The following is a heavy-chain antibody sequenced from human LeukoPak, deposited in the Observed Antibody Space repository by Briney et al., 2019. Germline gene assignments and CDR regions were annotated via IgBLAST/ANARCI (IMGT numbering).Heavy chain of an antibody. CDR2: IYYSGST. CDR3: ARATPTYYDFWSGYLYFDY. D-gene: IGHD3-3*01. Sequence: SETLSLTCTVSGGSISSYYWSWIRQPPGKGLEWIGYIYYSGSTNYNPSLKSRVTIPVDTSKNQFSLKLSSVTAADTAVYYCARATPTYYDFWSGYLYFDYWGQGTLVTVSS. V-gene: IGHV4-59*12. CDR1: GGSISSYY. J-gene: IGHJ4*02.